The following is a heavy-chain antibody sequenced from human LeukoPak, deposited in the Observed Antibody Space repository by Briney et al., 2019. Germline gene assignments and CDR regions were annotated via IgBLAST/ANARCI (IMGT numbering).Heavy chain of an antibody. CDR1: GFTFSSYA. CDR3: ARVRFGYIYGPIDY. J-gene: IGHJ4*02. Sequence: GGSLRLSCAASGFTFSSYAMHWVRQAPGKGLEWVAVISYDGSNKYYADSVKGRFTISRDNPKNTLYLQMNSLRAEDTAVYSCARVRFGYIYGPIDYWGQGTLVTVSS. V-gene: IGHV3-30-3*01. D-gene: IGHD5-18*01. CDR2: ISYDGSNK.